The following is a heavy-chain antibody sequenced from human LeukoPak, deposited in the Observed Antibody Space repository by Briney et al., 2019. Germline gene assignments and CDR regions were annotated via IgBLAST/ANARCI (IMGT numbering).Heavy chain of an antibody. V-gene: IGHV3-21*01. Sequence: AGGSLRLSCAASGFTFSSYSMDWVRQAPGKGLEWVSSISSSSSYIYYADSVKGRFTISRDNAKNSLYLQMNSLRAEDTAVYYCARDLAAAGGAWYWGQGPLVTVSS. CDR3: ARDLAAAGGAWY. CDR2: ISSSSSYI. D-gene: IGHD6-13*01. CDR1: GFTFSSYS. J-gene: IGHJ4*02.